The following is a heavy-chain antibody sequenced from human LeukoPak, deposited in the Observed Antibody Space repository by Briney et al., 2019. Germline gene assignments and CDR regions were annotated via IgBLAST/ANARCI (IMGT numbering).Heavy chain of an antibody. CDR3: AKADHYYYYRGV. V-gene: IGHV3-23*01. Sequence: PGGSLRLSCAASGCTFRSYAMSWVRQAPGKGLEWVSAISGSGGSTYYADSVRGRFTISRDNSKNTLHLRMNSLRAEDTAVYYGAKADHYYYYRGVWGKGTTVTVSS. CDR2: ISGSGGST. J-gene: IGHJ6*03. CDR1: GCTFRSYA.